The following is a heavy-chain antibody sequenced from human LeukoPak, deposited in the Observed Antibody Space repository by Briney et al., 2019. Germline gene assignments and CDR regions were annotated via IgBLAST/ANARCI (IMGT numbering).Heavy chain of an antibody. CDR2: ISAYNGNT. CDR1: GHTFTSYG. D-gene: IGHD6-6*01. J-gene: IGHJ4*02. CDR3: ARTDQPPHYSSFYYFDY. V-gene: IGHV1-18*01. Sequence: ASVKVSCKASGHTFTSYGISWVRQAPGQGLEWMGWISAYNGNTNYAQKLQGRVTMTTDTSTSTAYMELRSLRSDDTAVYYCARTDQPPHYSSFYYFDYWGQGTLVTVSS.